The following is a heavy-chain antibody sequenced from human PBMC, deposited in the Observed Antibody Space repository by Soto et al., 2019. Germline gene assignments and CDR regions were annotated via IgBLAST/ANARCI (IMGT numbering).Heavy chain of an antibody. J-gene: IGHJ4*02. CDR1: GLSFRSYA. Sequence: GGSLRLSCAASGLSFRSYAMHWVRQAPGRGLDWMAVISYDGGIKYYADSVKGRFTISRDNSKNTLYLRMDSLRPEDTALYSCARSTTWYHLFDSWGQGTLVTSPQ. D-gene: IGHD1-1*01. CDR3: ARSTTWYHLFDS. CDR2: ISYDGGIK. V-gene: IGHV3-30-3*01.